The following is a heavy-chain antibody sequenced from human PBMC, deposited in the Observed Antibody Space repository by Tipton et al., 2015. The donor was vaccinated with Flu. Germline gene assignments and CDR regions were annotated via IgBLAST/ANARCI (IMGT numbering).Heavy chain of an antibody. CDR1: GGSFSGYY. Sequence: TLSLTCAVYGGSFSGYYWSWIRQPPGKGLEWIGYIYYSGSTNYNPSLKSRVTISVDTSKNQFSLKLSSVTAADTAVYYCARGDAFDIWGQGTMVTVSS. CDR2: IYYSGST. CDR3: ARGDAFDI. V-gene: IGHV4-59*01. J-gene: IGHJ3*02.